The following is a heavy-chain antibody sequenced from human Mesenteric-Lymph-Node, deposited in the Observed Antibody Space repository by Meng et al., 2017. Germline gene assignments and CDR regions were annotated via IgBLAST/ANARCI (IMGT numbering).Heavy chain of an antibody. J-gene: IGHJ4*02. V-gene: IGHV1-46*01. CDR3: VREFTGGYFDY. CDR1: GDTFTNYY. D-gene: IGHD3-16*01. Sequence: ASVKVSCKAVGDTFTNYYVHWVRQAPGQGLEWMGLSIPSGGRTNYAQKFQGRVTMTRDTSTSTVNMELSSLRSEDTAVYYCVREFTGGYFDYWGQGTLVTVSS. CDR2: SIPSGGRT.